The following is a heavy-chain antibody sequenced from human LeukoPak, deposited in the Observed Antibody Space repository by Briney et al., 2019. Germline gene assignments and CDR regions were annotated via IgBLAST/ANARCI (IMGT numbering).Heavy chain of an antibody. CDR3: ANSYDGKIVPFDN. D-gene: IGHD4-23*01. CDR2: IYSSGYT. V-gene: IGHV4-4*07. Sequence: PSETLSLTCTVSGGAIRSHYWNWIRQPAGKGLEWIGRIYSSGYTNDNPFLKSRITMSVDMSKNQFSLKLTSVTAADTAVYYCANSYDGKIVPFDNWGQGALVAVSS. J-gene: IGHJ4*02. CDR1: GGAIRSHY.